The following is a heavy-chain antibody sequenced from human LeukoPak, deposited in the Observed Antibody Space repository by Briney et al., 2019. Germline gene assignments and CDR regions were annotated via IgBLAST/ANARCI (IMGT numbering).Heavy chain of an antibody. Sequence: ASVKVSCKASGYTFTSYDINWVRQATGQGLEWMGWMNPNSGNTGYAQKFQGRVTMTRNTSISTAYMELSSLRSEDTAVYYCARGHVRYFDWSSSQYYYYYGMDVWGQGTTVTVSS. D-gene: IGHD3-9*01. J-gene: IGHJ6*02. CDR3: ARGHVRYFDWSSSQYYYYYGMDV. V-gene: IGHV1-8*01. CDR1: GYTFTSYD. CDR2: MNPNSGNT.